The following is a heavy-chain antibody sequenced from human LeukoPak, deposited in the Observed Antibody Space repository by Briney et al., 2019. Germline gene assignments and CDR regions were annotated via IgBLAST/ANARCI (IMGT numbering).Heavy chain of an antibody. CDR2: ISNSGSTI. CDR3: GRVVASTSIDS. CDR1: GFTFSDSY. D-gene: IGHD2-15*01. V-gene: IGHV3-11*04. J-gene: IGHJ4*02. Sequence: GGSLRLSCAASGFTFSDSYMTWIRQAPGKGLEWVSYISNSGSTIYYADSVKGRFTISRDNAKSSLYLQMNSLRAEDTAVYYCGRVVASTSIDSWGQGTLVTVSS.